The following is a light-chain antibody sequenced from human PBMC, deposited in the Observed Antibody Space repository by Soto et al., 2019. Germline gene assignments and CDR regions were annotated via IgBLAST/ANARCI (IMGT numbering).Light chain of an antibody. CDR3: CSYAGSDTFVV. CDR2: EGS. Sequence: QSALTQPASVSGSPGQSITISCTGTSSDVGGYNRVSWYQQHPNKAPKLMIYEGSKRPSGVSNRFSGSKSGNTASLTISGLQAEDEADYYCCSYAGSDTFVVFGGGTKLTGL. V-gene: IGLV2-23*03. J-gene: IGLJ2*01. CDR1: SSDVGGYNR.